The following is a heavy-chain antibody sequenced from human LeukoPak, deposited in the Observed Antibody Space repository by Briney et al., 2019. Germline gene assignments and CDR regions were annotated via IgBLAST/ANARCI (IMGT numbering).Heavy chain of an antibody. Sequence: GESLKISCKGSGYSFTNFWIGWVRQKPGKGLEWMGMVYSGDSDTRDSPSFQGQVTISADTSISTAYLQWRSLEASDTAMYYCVRHVGRRDGPAPPYLGQGALGTVSS. CDR1: GYSFTNFW. V-gene: IGHV5-51*01. CDR3: VRHVGRRDGPAPPY. D-gene: IGHD5-24*01. J-gene: IGHJ4*02. CDR2: VYSGDSDT.